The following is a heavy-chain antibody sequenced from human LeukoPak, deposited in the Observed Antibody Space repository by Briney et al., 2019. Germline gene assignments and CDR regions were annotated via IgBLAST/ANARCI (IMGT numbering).Heavy chain of an antibody. Sequence: ASVKVSCKASGYTLTSYGISWVRQAPGQGLEWMGWISAYNGNTNYAQKLQGRVTMTTDTSTSTAYMELRSLRSDDTAVYYCARDLLGAAGTIYYYYGMDVWGQGTTVTVSS. CDR2: ISAYNGNT. D-gene: IGHD6-13*01. V-gene: IGHV1-18*01. J-gene: IGHJ6*02. CDR1: GYTLTSYG. CDR3: ARDLLGAAGTIYYYYGMDV.